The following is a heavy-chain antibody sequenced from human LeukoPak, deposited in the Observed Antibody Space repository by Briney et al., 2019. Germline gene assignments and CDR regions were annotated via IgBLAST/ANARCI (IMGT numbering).Heavy chain of an antibody. J-gene: IGHJ4*02. Sequence: PGGSLRLSCAASGFTFSSYWMIWVRQAPGKGLVWVSRNASDGSSTTYADSVKGRFSISRDNAKNTLYLQMNSLRVEDTAVYYCARGRPHGNDYWGQGTLVTVSS. D-gene: IGHD4-23*01. V-gene: IGHV3-74*01. CDR3: ARGRPHGNDY. CDR1: GFTFSSYW. CDR2: NASDGSST.